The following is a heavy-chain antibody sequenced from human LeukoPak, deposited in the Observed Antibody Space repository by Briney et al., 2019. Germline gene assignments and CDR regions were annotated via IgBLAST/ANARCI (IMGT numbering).Heavy chain of an antibody. J-gene: IGHJ4*02. CDR2: INPNSGGT. CDR1: GYTFTGYY. D-gene: IGHD1-26*01. Sequence: ASVKVSCKASGYTFTGYYMNWVRQAPGQGLEWMGWINPNSGGTNYAQKFQGRVTMTRDTSISTAYMELSRLRSDDTAVYYCARGISSGSSANYWGQGTLVTVSS. CDR3: ARGISSGSSANY. V-gene: IGHV1-2*02.